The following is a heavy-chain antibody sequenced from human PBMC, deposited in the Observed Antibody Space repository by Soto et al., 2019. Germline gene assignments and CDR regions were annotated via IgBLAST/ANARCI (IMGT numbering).Heavy chain of an antibody. CDR2: INPSGGST. V-gene: IGHV1-46*01. D-gene: IGHD5-12*01. Sequence: ASVKVSCKASGYTFTSYYMHWVRQAPGQGLEWMGIINPSGGSTSYAQKFQGRVTMTRDTSTSTVYMELSSLRSEDTAVYYCAGVGGYNSRAGYYFDYWGQGTLVTVSS. CDR1: GYTFTSYY. CDR3: AGVGGYNSRAGYYFDY. J-gene: IGHJ4*02.